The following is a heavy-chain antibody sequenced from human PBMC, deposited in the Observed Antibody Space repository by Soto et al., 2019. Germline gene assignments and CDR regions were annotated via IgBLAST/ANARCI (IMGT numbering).Heavy chain of an antibody. J-gene: IGHJ6*02. CDR3: AKMEGPTAYYYAMDV. CDR2: ISGSGGST. CDR1: GFTFSNYG. D-gene: IGHD1-1*01. V-gene: IGHV3-23*01. Sequence: EVQLLESGGGLVQPGGSLRLSCRVSGFTFSNYGMSWVRQAPGQGLEWVSGISGSGGSTYYADSVKGRFTITRDNSKNTLYLQMNSLRVEDTAVYYCAKMEGPTAYYYAMDVWGQGTTVTVSS.